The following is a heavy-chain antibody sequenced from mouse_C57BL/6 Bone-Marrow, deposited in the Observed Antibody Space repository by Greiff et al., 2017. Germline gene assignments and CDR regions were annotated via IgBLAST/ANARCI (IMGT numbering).Heavy chain of an antibody. V-gene: IGHV1-81*01. J-gene: IGHJ4*01. CDR3: ARSNPYAMDY. CDR1: GYTFTSYG. D-gene: IGHD2-5*01. Sequence: VMLVESGAELARPGASVKLSCKASGYTFTSYGISWVKQRTGQGLEWIGEIYPRSGNTYYNEKFKGKATLTADKSSSTAYMELRSLTSEDSAVYFCARSNPYAMDYWGQGTSVTVSS. CDR2: IYPRSGNT.